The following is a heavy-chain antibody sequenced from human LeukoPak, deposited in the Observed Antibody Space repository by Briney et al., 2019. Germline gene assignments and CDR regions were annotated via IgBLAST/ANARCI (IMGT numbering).Heavy chain of an antibody. D-gene: IGHD3-16*02. Sequence: GGSLRLSCAASGFTFSGYVMAWVRQPPGKGLQWVADISGSGGSTYYADSVKGRFSSSRDNSKNMLYLQLDSLRAEDTAVYYCAKNHERGRYDSFDMWTQGSWVTVSS. V-gene: IGHV3-23*01. CDR1: GFTFSGYV. J-gene: IGHJ3*02. CDR2: ISGSGGST. CDR3: AKNHERGRYDSFDM.